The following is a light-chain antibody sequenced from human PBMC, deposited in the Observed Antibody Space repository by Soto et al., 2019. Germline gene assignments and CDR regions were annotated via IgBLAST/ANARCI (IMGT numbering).Light chain of an antibody. J-gene: IGKJ2*01. Sequence: DIVMTQSPDSLAVSLGERATINCTSGRCLFYSPHNKSYLAWYQQKVGQPPQMLIYWASTRESGVPDRFRGSGSGTDFTLTISSLQADDVAVYYCQQYYRAPRTFGQGTKVE. CDR1: RCLFYSPHNKSY. V-gene: IGKV4-1*01. CDR2: WAS. CDR3: QQYYRAPRT.